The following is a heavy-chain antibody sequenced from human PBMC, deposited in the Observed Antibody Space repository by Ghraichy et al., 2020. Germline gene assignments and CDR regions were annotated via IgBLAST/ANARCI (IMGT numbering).Heavy chain of an antibody. V-gene: IGHV1-69*13. CDR3: ARSGDRGLGVFDY. CDR2: IIPIFGTA. D-gene: IGHD3-16*01. J-gene: IGHJ4*02. Sequence: SVKVSCKASGGTFSSYAISWVRQAPGQGLEWMGGIIPIFGTANYAQKFQGRVTITADESTSTDYMELSSLRSEDTAVYYCARSGDRGLGVFDYWGQGTLVTVSS. CDR1: GGTFSSYA.